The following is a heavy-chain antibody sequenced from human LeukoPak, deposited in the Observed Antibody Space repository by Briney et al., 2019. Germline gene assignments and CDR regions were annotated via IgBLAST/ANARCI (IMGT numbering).Heavy chain of an antibody. CDR3: ARDQNYDYVWGSYRWTPYFDC. J-gene: IGHJ4*02. Sequence: PGGSLRLSCAASGFTFDDYGMSWVRQAPGKGLEWVSGINWNGGSTGYADSVKGRFTISRDNAKNSLYLQMNSLRAEDTALYYCARDQNYDYVWGSYRWTPYFDCWGQGTLVTVSS. CDR2: INWNGGST. V-gene: IGHV3-20*04. CDR1: GFTFDDYG. D-gene: IGHD3-16*02.